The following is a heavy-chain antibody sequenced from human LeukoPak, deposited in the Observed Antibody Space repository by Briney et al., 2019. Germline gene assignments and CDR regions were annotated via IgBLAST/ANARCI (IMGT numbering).Heavy chain of an antibody. J-gene: IGHJ4*02. CDR2: ISYDGSNK. D-gene: IGHD5-12*01. V-gene: IGHV3-30-3*01. Sequence: PGGSLRLSCAASGFTFSSYAMHWVRQAPGKGLEWVAVISYDGSNKYYADSVKGRFTISRDNSKNTLYLQMNSLRAEDTAVYYCARTRGYSGYVLDYWGQGTLVTVSS. CDR1: GFTFSSYA. CDR3: ARTRGYSGYVLDY.